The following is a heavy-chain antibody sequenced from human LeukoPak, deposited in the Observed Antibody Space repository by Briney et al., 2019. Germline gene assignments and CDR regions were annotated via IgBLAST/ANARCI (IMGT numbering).Heavy chain of an antibody. CDR3: ASLAAADTIVY. J-gene: IGHJ4*02. Sequence: ASVTLSCRSSGYTFTIYGISWVRQAPGQGREWVGWISAYNGNTNYAQKLQGRVTMTTDTSTSTAYMELRSLRSDDTAVYYCASLAAADTIVYWGQGTLVTVSS. CDR1: GYTFTIYG. CDR2: ISAYNGNT. D-gene: IGHD6-13*01. V-gene: IGHV1-18*01.